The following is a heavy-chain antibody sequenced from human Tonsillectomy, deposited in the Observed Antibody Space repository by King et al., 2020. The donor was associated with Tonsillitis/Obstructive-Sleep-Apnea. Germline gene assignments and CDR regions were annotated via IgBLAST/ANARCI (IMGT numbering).Heavy chain of an antibody. J-gene: IGHJ6*02. D-gene: IGHD3-10*02. V-gene: IGHV3-49*04. Sequence: VQLVESGGGLGQPGRSLRLSCTASGFTFGDYAMSWVRQAPGKGLEWVGFIRSKAYGGSTEYAASVKGRFTISRDDSKSIAYLQMNSLKTEDTAVYYCTRDMFQGSNSYYYYGMDVWGQGTTVTVSS. CDR2: IRSKAYGGST. CDR1: GFTFGDYA. CDR3: TRDMFQGSNSYYYYGMDV.